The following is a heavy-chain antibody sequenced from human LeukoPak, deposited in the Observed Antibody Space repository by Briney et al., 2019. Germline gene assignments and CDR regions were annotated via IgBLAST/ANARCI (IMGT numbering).Heavy chain of an antibody. CDR2: ISGSGNGFSI. Sequence: GGSLRLSCSASGFVFTIYTMYWVRQAPGKGPEYVSTISGSGNGFSIYYADSVKGRFTISRDDSKSILYLQMNGLRSEDTAVYYCVKDFGRIRGTPDSWGQGTLVTVSS. J-gene: IGHJ4*02. CDR1: GFVFTIYT. V-gene: IGHV3-64D*06. D-gene: IGHD1-26*01. CDR3: VKDFGRIRGTPDS.